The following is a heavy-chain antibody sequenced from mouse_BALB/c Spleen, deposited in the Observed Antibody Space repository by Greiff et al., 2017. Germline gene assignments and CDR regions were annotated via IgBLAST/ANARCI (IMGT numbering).Heavy chain of an antibody. CDR3: ARQDGYYIYAMDY. V-gene: IGHV5-12-1*01. J-gene: IGHJ4*01. CDR2: ISSGGGST. D-gene: IGHD2-3*01. CDR1: GFAFSSYD. Sequence: EVKLMESGGGLVKPGGSLKLSCAASGFAFSSYDMSWVRQTPEKRLEWVAYISSGGGSTYYPDTVKGRFTISRDNAKNTLYLQMSSLKSEDTAMYYCARQDGYYIYAMDYWGQGTSVTVSA.